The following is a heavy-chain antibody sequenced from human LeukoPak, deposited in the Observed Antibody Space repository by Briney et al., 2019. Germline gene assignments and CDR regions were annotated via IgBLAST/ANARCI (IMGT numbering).Heavy chain of an antibody. Sequence: PGGSLRLSCAASGFTFSNAWMSWVRQAPGKGLEWVSAISGSGGSTYYADSVKGRFTISRDNSKSTLYLQMNSLRAEDTAVYYRAKLKFPRDYSGSYFWGQGTMVTVSS. CDR2: ISGSGGST. CDR1: GFTFSNAW. V-gene: IGHV3-23*01. D-gene: IGHD1-26*01. CDR3: AKLKFPRDYSGSYF. J-gene: IGHJ3*01.